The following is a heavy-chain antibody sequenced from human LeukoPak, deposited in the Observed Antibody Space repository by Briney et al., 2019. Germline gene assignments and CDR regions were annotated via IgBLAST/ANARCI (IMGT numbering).Heavy chain of an antibody. Sequence: SETLFLTCAVYGGSFSGYYWSWIRQPPGKGLEWIGEINHSGSTNYNPSLKSRVTISVDTSKNQFSLKLSSVTAADTAVYYCARVKFWELPTFDYWGQGTLVTVSS. CDR3: ARVKFWELPTFDY. J-gene: IGHJ4*02. V-gene: IGHV4-34*01. CDR1: GGSFSGYY. D-gene: IGHD1-26*01. CDR2: INHSGST.